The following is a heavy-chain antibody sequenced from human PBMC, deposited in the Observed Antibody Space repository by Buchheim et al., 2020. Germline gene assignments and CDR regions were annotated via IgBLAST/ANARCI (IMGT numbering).Heavy chain of an antibody. J-gene: IGHJ4*02. Sequence: EVQLEESGGGLVQPGGSLRLSCAASGFTLRTYWMHWVRQAPGKGVEWVSRINEDGSFTNYADSVKGRFTISRDNAENTLYLQMTSLRVEDTAMYYCARDLSGSQDYWGQGTL. V-gene: IGHV3-74*01. D-gene: IGHD1-26*01. CDR3: ARDLSGSQDY. CDR1: GFTLRTYW. CDR2: INEDGSFT.